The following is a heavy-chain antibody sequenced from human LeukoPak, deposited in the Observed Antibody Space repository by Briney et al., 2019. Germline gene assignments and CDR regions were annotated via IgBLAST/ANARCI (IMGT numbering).Heavy chain of an antibody. CDR1: GGSISSSSHY. D-gene: IGHD1-26*01. CDR2: MYYSGST. V-gene: IGHV4-39*01. J-gene: IGHJ4*02. CDR3: ARHLVPLRELDYHFDN. Sequence: PSETLSLTCTVSGGSISSSSHYWGRIRQSSGKGLEWIASMYYSGSTYYNPSLKSRVIISVDTSKNQVSLKLRSVTAADTAVYYCARHLVPLRELDYHFDNWGQGTPVTVSS.